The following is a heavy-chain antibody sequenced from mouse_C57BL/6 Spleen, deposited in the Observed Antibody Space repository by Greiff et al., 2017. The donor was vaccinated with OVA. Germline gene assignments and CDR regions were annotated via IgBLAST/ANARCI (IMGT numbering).Heavy chain of an antibody. J-gene: IGHJ2*01. D-gene: IGHD2-5*01. CDR2: IDPSDSET. Sequence: VQLQQPGAELVRPGSSVKLSCKASGYTFTSYWMHWVKQRPRQGLEWIGNIDPSDSETHYNQKFKDKATLTVDKSSSTAYMQLSSLTSEDSAVYYCAVYYSNYYFDYWGQGTTLTVSS. CDR1: GYTFTSYW. V-gene: IGHV1-52*01. CDR3: AVYYSNYYFDY.